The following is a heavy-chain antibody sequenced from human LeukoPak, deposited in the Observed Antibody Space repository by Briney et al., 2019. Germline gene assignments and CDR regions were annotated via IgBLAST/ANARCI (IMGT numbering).Heavy chain of an antibody. CDR3: ARGGRSNIVVVPAAHTYDY. V-gene: IGHV1-18*04. CDR1: GYTFISYG. CDR2: ISAYNGNT. Sequence: ASVKVSCKASGYTFISYGISWVRQAPGQGLEWMGWISAYNGNTNYAQKLQGRVTMTTNTSTSTAYMELRSLRSDDTAVYYCARGGRSNIVVVPAAHTYDYWGQGTLVTVSS. J-gene: IGHJ4*02. D-gene: IGHD2-2*01.